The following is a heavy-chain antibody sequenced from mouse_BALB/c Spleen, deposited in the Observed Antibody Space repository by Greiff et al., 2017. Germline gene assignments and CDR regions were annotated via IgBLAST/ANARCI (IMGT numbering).Heavy chain of an antibody. Sequence: QVQLQQSGPGLVAPSQSLSITCTVSGFSLTSYGVHWVRQPPGKGLEWLGVIWAGGSTNYNSALMSRLSISKDNSKSQVFLKMNSLQTDDTAMYYCARKGPYYGNYVSMDYWGQGTSVTVSS. J-gene: IGHJ4*01. D-gene: IGHD2-1*01. CDR3: ARKGPYYGNYVSMDY. V-gene: IGHV2-9*02. CDR2: IWAGGST. CDR1: GFSLTSYG.